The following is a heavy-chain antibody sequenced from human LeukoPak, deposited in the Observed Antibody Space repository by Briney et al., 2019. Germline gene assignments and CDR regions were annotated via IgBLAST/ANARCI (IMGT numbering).Heavy chain of an antibody. J-gene: IGHJ6*02. CDR2: IIPIFGTA. D-gene: IGHD1-26*01. CDR1: GGTFSSYA. Sequence: SVKVSCKASGGTFSSYAISWVRQAPGQGLEWMGGIIPIFGTANYAQKFQGRVTITADESTSTAYMELSSLRSEDTAVYYCARSYQDYYGMDVWGQGTTVTVSS. V-gene: IGHV1-69*13. CDR3: ARSYQDYYGMDV.